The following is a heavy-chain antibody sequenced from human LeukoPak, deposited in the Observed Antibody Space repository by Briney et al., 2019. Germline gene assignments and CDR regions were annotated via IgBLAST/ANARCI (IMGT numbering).Heavy chain of an antibody. CDR2: INAGNGNT. CDR3: ASVDYGDY. V-gene: IGHV1-3*01. J-gene: IGHJ4*02. CDR1: GYTFTSYA. D-gene: IGHD4-17*01. Sequence: GVSVKVSCKASGYTFTSYAMHWVRQAPGQRLEWMGWINAGNGNTQYSQKFQGRVTFTRDTSASTAYMELSSLRSEDTAVYYCASVDYGDYWGQGTLVTVSS.